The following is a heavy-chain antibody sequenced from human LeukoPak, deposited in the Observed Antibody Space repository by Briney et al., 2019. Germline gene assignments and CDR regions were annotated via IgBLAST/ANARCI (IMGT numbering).Heavy chain of an antibody. J-gene: IGHJ4*02. Sequence: PGGSLRLSCAASGFTFDDYAMHWVRQAPGKGLEWVSGISWNSGSIGYADSVKGRFTISRANSENTLYLQMHSLRAEDTAVYYCAKDLVTGSLDYRDLGTLVTVSS. CDR3: AKDLVTGSLDY. CDR2: ISWNSGSI. D-gene: IGHD3-10*01. V-gene: IGHV3-9*01. CDR1: GFTFDDYA.